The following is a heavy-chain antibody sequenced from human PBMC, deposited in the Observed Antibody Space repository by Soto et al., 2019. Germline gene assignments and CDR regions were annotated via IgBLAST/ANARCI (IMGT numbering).Heavy chain of an antibody. D-gene: IGHD2-15*01. CDR2: ISYDGSNK. V-gene: IGHV3-30-3*01. CDR1: GFTFSSYA. CDR3: ARDSGDLIVVVVAVRYYYGMDV. J-gene: IGHJ6*02. Sequence: GGSLRLSCAASGFTFSSYAMHWVRQAPGKGLEWVAVISYDGSNKYYADSVKGRFTISRDNSKNTLYLQMNSLRAEDTAVYYCARDSGDLIVVVVAVRYYYGMDVWGQGTTVTVSS.